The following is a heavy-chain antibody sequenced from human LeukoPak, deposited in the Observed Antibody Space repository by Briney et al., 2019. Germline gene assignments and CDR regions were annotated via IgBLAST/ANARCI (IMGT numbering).Heavy chain of an antibody. CDR3: AISMVVHSGIDY. Sequence: GGSLRLSCAASGISFSSYSMTWVRQAPGMGLEWVSSISGSSNYIDYADSVKGRFTISRDNSKNTLYLQMNSLRAEDTAVYYCAISMVVHSGIDYWGQGTLVTVSS. V-gene: IGHV3-21*04. J-gene: IGHJ4*02. CDR1: GISFSSYS. D-gene: IGHD3-10*01. CDR2: ISGSSNYI.